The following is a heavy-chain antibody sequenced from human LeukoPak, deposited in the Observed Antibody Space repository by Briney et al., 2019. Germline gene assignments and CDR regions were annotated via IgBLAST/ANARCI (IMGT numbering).Heavy chain of an antibody. V-gene: IGHV3-30*18. J-gene: IGHJ4*02. D-gene: IGHD3-22*01. CDR1: GFTFSNYG. CDR3: AKDLRGYRDY. Sequence: PGGSLRLSCAASGFTFSNYGMHWVRQAPGKGPEWVALISYDGSNKFYGDSVKGRFTISRDNSRNTMFLQMNSLRAEDTAVYYCAKDLRGYRDYWGQGTLVTVSS. CDR2: ISYDGSNK.